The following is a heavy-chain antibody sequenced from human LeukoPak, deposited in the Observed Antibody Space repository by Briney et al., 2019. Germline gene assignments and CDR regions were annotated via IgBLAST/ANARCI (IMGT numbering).Heavy chain of an antibody. J-gene: IGHJ4*02. Sequence: GGSLRLSCAASGFTFSSYWMSWVRQAPGKGLEWVANIKQDGSEKYYVDSVKGRFTISRGNSKNTLYLQMNSLRAEDTAVYYCARGYSSGWYYFDYWGQGTLVTVSS. CDR2: IKQDGSEK. CDR3: ARGYSSGWYYFDY. D-gene: IGHD6-19*01. V-gene: IGHV3-7*03. CDR1: GFTFSSYW.